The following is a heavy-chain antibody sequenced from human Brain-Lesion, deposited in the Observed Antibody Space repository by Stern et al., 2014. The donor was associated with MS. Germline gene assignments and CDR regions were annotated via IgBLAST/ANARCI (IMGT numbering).Heavy chain of an antibody. Sequence: QLQLQESGPGLVKPSETLSLTCTVSGGSISSSTYYWAWIRQPPGEGLEWIGNIYYSGFTYHHPSLKRRVTISVDMSKNQFSLKLSSVTAADTAIYYCARHDSVPRPSQLYSARDRGPGYFDYWGQGTLVTVSS. CDR1: GGSISSSTYY. CDR3: ARHDSVPRPSQLYSARDRGPGYFDY. CDR2: IYYSGFT. V-gene: IGHV4-39*01. D-gene: IGHD1-26*01. J-gene: IGHJ4*02.